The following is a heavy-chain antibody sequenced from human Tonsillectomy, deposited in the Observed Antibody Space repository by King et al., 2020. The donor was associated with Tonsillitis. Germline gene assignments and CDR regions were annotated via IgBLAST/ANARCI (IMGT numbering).Heavy chain of an antibody. Sequence: QLQESGPGVVKPSDTLSLTCTVSGGSIRSSDHYWAWIRQPPGKGLEWLGYLYYIESVFYTPSLKSRVAISGGTSENRFSLRLSSVTAADTAVYFCAGYVSGSFDYWGQGALVTVSS. D-gene: IGHD1-26*01. CDR2: LYYIESV. V-gene: IGHV4-39*02. CDR3: AGYVSGSFDY. CDR1: GGSIRSSDHY. J-gene: IGHJ4*02.